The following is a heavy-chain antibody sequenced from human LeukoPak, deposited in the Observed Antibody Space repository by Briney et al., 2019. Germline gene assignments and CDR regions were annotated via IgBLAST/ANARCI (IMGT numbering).Heavy chain of an antibody. D-gene: IGHD1-26*01. J-gene: IGHJ4*02. CDR1: GFTFSSYA. CDR3: ARDSSGSYSRFDY. Sequence: GGSLRLSCAASGFTFSSYAMHWVRQAPGKGLEWVAVISYDGSNKYYADSVKGRFTISRDNAKNSLYLLMNSLRAEDTAVYYCARDSSGSYSRFDYWGQGTLVTVSS. V-gene: IGHV3-30-3*01. CDR2: ISYDGSNK.